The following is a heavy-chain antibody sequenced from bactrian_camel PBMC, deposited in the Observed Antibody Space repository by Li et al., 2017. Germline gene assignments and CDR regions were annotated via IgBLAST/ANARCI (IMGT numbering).Heavy chain of an antibody. J-gene: IGHJ4*01. CDR3: ASGSKSIFGLDPRDYDY. CDR1: GHTSSNSRHY. V-gene: IGHV3-3*01. Sequence: HVQLVESGGGSMQAGRSLTLSCVASGHTSSNSRHYVAWFRQAPGKERGGVVGLRPSSGSTAYADSVKGRFTISADNAKNTYYLQMNSLKSEDTAMYYCASGSKSIFGLDPRDYDYWGQGTQVTVS. CDR2: LRPSSGST.